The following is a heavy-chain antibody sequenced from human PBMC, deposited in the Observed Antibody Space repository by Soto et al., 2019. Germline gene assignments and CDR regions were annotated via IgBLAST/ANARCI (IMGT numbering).Heavy chain of an antibody. Sequence: SEPLSLTCTVSGGSISSGGYYWSWIRQHPGKGLEWIGYIYYSGSTYYNPSLKSRVTISVDTSKNQFSLKLSSVTAADTAVYYCARFTYYYDSSDAFDIWGQGTMVTVSS. CDR1: GGSISSGGYY. D-gene: IGHD3-22*01. CDR3: ARFTYYYDSSDAFDI. CDR2: IYYSGST. V-gene: IGHV4-31*03. J-gene: IGHJ3*02.